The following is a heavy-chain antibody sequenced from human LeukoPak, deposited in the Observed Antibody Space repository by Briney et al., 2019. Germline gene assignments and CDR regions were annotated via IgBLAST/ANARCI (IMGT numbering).Heavy chain of an antibody. Sequence: VASVKVSCKASGYTFTSYDINWVRQATGQGLEWVGWMNPNSGNTGYAQKFQGRVTMNRNTSISTAYMELSSLRSEDTAVYYCARARVATILYYCYYMDVWGKRTTVTVSS. CDR2: MNPNSGNT. D-gene: IGHD5-12*01. CDR3: ARARVATILYYCYYMDV. CDR1: GYTFTSYD. V-gene: IGHV1-8*01. J-gene: IGHJ6*03.